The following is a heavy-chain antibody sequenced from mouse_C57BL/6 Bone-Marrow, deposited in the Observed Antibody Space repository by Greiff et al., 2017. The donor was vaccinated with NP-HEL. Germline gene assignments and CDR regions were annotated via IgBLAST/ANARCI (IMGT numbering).Heavy chain of an antibody. CDR3: TEGGTSDY. D-gene: IGHD5-1*01. CDR1: GFTFSNYW. J-gene: IGHJ2*01. V-gene: IGHV6-3*01. CDR2: IRLKSDNYAT. Sequence: EVKLMESGGGLVQPGGSMKLSCVASGFTFSNYWMNWVRQSPEKGLEWVAQIRLKSDNYATHYAESVKGRFTISRDDSKSSVYLQMNNLRAEDTGIYYCTEGGTSDYWGQGTTLTVSS.